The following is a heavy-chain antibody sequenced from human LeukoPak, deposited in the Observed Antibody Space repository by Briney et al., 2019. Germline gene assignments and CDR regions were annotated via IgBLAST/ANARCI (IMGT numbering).Heavy chain of an antibody. V-gene: IGHV5-51*01. CDR3: ARTNYYALMNWFDP. J-gene: IGHJ5*02. CDR1: GFTFTNYW. D-gene: IGHD3-10*01. CDR2: IYPGDSDT. Sequence: GESLKISCKASGFTFTNYWIGWVRQMPGKGLEWMGIIYPGDSDTRYSPSFQGQVTISADKSISTAYLQWSSLKASDTAMYYCARTNYYALMNWFDPWGQGTLVTVSS.